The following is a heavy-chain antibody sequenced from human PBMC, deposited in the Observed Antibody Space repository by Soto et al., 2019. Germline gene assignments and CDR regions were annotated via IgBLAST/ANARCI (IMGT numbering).Heavy chain of an antibody. J-gene: IGHJ4*02. V-gene: IGHV3-30*18. CDR3: AKDPHGGGDYFDY. D-gene: IGHD3-16*01. CDR1: GFTFSSYG. CDR2: ISYDGSNK. Sequence: PGGSLRLSCAASGFTFSSYGMHWVRQAPGKGLEWVAVISYDGSNKYYADSVKGRFTISRDNSKNTLYLQMNSLRAEDTAVYYCAKDPHGGGDYFDYWGQGTLVTVSS.